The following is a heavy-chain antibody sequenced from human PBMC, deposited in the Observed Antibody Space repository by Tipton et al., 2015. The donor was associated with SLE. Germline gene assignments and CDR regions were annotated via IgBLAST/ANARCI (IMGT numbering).Heavy chain of an antibody. CDR3: ARVRGISSWYDY. CDR2: IYASGST. V-gene: IGHV4-4*08. J-gene: IGHJ4*02. Sequence: TLSLTCTVSGGSISSYYWRWIRQPPGKGLEWIGYIYASGSTNYNPSLKSRLTISVDTSKSQFSLKLRSVTAADTAVYYCARVRGISSWYDYWGQGTLVTVSS. CDR1: GGSISSYY. D-gene: IGHD6-13*01.